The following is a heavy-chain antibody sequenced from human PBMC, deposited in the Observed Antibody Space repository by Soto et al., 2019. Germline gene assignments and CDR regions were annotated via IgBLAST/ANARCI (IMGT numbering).Heavy chain of an antibody. CDR1: GFTFISYW. J-gene: IGHJ6*03. D-gene: IGHD4-17*01. CDR2: IKQDGSEK. CDR3: ARGDYEHSYYYYYMDV. V-gene: IGHV3-7*01. Sequence: SLRLSCAASGFTFISYWMSWVRQAPGKWLEWVANIKQDGSEKYYVDSVKGRFTISRDNAKNSLYLQMNSLRAEDTAVYYCARGDYEHSYYYYYMDVWGKGTTVTVSS.